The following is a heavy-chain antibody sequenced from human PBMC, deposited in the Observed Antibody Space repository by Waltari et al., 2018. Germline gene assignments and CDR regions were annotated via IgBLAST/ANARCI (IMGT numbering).Heavy chain of an antibody. CDR1: EYTFASSY. CDR3: ATDTGALWMDV. D-gene: IGHD2-21*01. V-gene: IGHV1-46*01. Sequence: AEVKKPGASVKISCKTSEYTFASSYVHWVRRAPGQGLEWMGIINPSGGSTIYAQRFQGRVTMTRDTSTSTVYMELSSLKSEDTAVYYCATDTGALWMDVWGQGTTVTVSS. J-gene: IGHJ6*02. CDR2: INPSGGST.